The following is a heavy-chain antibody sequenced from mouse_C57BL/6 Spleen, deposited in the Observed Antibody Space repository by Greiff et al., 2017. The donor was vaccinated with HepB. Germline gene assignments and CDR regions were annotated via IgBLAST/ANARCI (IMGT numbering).Heavy chain of an antibody. CDR2: ISSGSSTI. Sequence: EVQLVESAGCLVHSGCSLKLSCAASLFTFRDYGMHGVRQVPEKGLEWVAYISSGSSTIYYADTVKGRFTISRDNAKNTLVLQMTSLRSEDTAMYCCARKSWNYYFDYWGRGATLTVSS. J-gene: IGHJ2*01. CDR3: ARKSWNYYFDY. V-gene: IGHV5-17*01. CDR1: LFTFRDYG.